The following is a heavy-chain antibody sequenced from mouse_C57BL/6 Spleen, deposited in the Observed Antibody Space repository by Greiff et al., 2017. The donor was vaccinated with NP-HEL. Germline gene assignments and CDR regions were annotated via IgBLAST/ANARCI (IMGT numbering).Heavy chain of an antibody. J-gene: IGHJ1*03. CDR2: IDPNSGGT. CDR3: ARGGSGGYWYFDV. Sequence: QVQLKQPGAELVKPGASVKLSCKASGYTFTSYWMHWVKQRPGRGLEWIGRIDPNSGGTKYNEKFKSKATLTVDKPSSTAYMQLSSLTSEDSAVYYCARGGSGGYWYFDVWGTGTTVTVSS. D-gene: IGHD1-3*01. V-gene: IGHV1-72*01. CDR1: GYTFTSYW.